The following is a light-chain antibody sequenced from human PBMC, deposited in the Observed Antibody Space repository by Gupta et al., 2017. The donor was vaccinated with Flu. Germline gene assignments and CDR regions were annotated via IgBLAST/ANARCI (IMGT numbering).Light chain of an antibody. V-gene: IGKV1-5*03. J-gene: IGKJ1*01. CDR2: KMS. CDR1: ESIGGW. CDR3: QQYSTYPRT. Sequence: DIQMTQSPSTLSASVGDRVTITCRATESIGGWLAWYQQKPGKAPKLLIHKMSSLQSGVSSRFSGSGSGTXFILTIXSLQPDDFATYYCQQYSTYPRTFGXGTKVETK.